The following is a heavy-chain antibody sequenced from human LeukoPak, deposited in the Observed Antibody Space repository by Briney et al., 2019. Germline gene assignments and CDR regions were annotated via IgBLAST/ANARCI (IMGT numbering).Heavy chain of an antibody. CDR2: IYYSGST. CDR3: ARKLVGANVWFDP. V-gene: IGHV4-39*07. J-gene: IGHJ5*02. Sequence: SETLSLTCTVSGGSISSSSYYWGWLRQPPGKGLEWIGSIYYSGSTYYNPSLKSRFTISVDTSKNHFSLKLSSVTAADTAVYYCARKLVGANVWFDPRGQGTLVTVSS. D-gene: IGHD1-26*01. CDR1: GGSISSSSYY.